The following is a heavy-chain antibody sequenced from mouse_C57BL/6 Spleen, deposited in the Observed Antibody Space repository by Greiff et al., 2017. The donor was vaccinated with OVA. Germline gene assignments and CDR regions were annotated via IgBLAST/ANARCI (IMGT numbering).Heavy chain of an antibody. V-gene: IGHV5-6*01. CDR1: GFTFSSYG. Sequence: EVQGVESGGDLVKPGGSLKLSCAASGFTFSSYGMSWVRQTPDKRLEWVATISSGGSYTYYPDSVKGRFTISRDNAKNTLYLQMSSLKSEDTAMYYGARHGYDYADAMDYWGQGTSVTVSS. D-gene: IGHD2-4*01. CDR2: ISSGGSYT. J-gene: IGHJ4*01. CDR3: ARHGYDYADAMDY.